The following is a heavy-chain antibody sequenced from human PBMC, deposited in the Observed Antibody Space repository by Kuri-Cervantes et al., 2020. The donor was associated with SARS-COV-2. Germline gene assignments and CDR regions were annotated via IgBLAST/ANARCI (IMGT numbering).Heavy chain of an antibody. CDR3: AKVSDSMTTVTTLGV. V-gene: IGHV3-7*03. D-gene: IGHD4-17*01. CDR2: IKQDGSEK. Sequence: GGSLRLSCAASGFTFSSYWMSWVRQAPGKGLEWVANIKQDGSEKYYVDSVKGRFTISRDNSKNTLYLQMNSLRAEDTAVYYCAKVSDSMTTVTTLGVWGQGNLVNVSS. J-gene: IGHJ1*01. CDR1: GFTFSSYW.